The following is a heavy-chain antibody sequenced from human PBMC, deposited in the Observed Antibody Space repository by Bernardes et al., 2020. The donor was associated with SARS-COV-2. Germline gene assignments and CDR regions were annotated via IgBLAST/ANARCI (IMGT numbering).Heavy chain of an antibody. CDR3: ARKGGDGSRSQMDY. V-gene: IGHV1-3*04. J-gene: IGHJ4*02. D-gene: IGHD3-10*01. CDR2: INTGNGNT. CDR1: GYTFTTSS. Sequence: AAVKVSCKTSGYTFTTSSIHWVRQAPGQRLEWMGWINTGNGNTKYSQQFQGRVTITRDTAASTAYMELSSLRSEDTAVFYCARKGGDGSRSQMDYWGQGTLVTVSS.